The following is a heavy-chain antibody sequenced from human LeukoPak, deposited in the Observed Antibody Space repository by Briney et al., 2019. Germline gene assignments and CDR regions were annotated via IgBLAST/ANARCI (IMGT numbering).Heavy chain of an antibody. CDR3: VRDPSYGSSWYYYMDV. V-gene: IGHV3-21*05. CDR2: ISSSSFKV. Sequence: KAGGSLRLSCAASEFTFVRYAMNWVRQAPGKGLEWVSCISSSSFKVGYADSVKGRFTISRDNSKNSLYLQMDSLRVEDTAVYYCVRDPSYGSSWYYYMDVWGKGTTVTVSS. D-gene: IGHD6-13*01. J-gene: IGHJ6*03. CDR1: EFTFVRYA.